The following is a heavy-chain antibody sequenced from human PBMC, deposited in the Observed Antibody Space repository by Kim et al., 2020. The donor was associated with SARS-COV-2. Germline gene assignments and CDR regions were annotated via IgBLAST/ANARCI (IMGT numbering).Heavy chain of an antibody. D-gene: IGHD3-9*01. Sequence: SETLSLTCTVSGGSISSYYWSWIRQPPGKGLEWIGYIYYSGSTNYNPSLKSRVTISVDTSKNQFSLKLSSVTAADTAVYYCARVSYYDILTGYAYYFDYWGPGTLVTVSS. J-gene: IGHJ4*02. CDR1: GGSISSYY. CDR3: ARVSYYDILTGYAYYFDY. V-gene: IGHV4-59*01. CDR2: IYYSGST.